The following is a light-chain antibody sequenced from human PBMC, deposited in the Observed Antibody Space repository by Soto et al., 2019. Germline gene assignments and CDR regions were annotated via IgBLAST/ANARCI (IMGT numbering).Light chain of an antibody. CDR3: QQYNSFWT. CDR1: QSISSY. J-gene: IGKJ1*01. V-gene: IGKV1-5*01. CDR2: DAS. Sequence: DIPLTQSPSSLSASIGDTXIIXCRASQSISSYLNWYQQKPGKAPKLLIYDASNLESGVPSRFSGSGSGTEFTLTISSLQPVDFATYYCQQYNSFWTFGQGTKVDIK.